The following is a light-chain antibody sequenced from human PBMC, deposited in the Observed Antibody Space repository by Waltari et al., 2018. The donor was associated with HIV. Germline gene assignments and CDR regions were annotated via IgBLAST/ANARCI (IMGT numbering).Light chain of an antibody. CDR3: CSYAGSSTWV. V-gene: IGLV2-23*02. CDR2: DVS. CDR1: SSDVGGYNY. Sequence: QSALTQPASVSGSPGQSITISCTGTSSDVGGYNYVSWYQQHPGKAPKLMICDVSKRPSGGSNRFSGSKAGNTASLTTSGLQAEDEADYYCCSYAGSSTWVFGGGTKLTVL. J-gene: IGLJ3*02.